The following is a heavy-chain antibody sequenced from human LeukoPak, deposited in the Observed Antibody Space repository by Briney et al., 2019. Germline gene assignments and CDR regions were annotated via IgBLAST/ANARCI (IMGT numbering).Heavy chain of an antibody. CDR3: ARHVGATTGSFDY. CDR1: GYTFTSYG. CDR2: ISAYNGNT. D-gene: IGHD1-26*01. J-gene: IGHJ4*02. Sequence: ASVKVSCKASGYTFTSYGISWVRQAPGQGLEWMGWISAYNGNTNYAQKLQGRVTMTTDTSTSTAHMELRSLRSDDTAVYYCARHVGATTGSFDYWGQGTLVTVSS. V-gene: IGHV1-18*01.